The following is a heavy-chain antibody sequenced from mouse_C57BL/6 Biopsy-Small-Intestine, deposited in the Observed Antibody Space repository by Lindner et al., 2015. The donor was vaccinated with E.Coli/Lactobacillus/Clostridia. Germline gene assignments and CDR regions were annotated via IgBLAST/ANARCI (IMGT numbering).Heavy chain of an antibody. V-gene: IGHV1-19*01. J-gene: IGHJ1*03. CDR1: GYTFTDYY. Sequence: VQLQESGPVLVKPGASVKMSCKASGYTFTDYYMNWVKQSHGKSLEWIGVINPYNGGTSYNQKFKGKATLTVDKSSSTAYMELNSLTSEDSAVYYCARDYGLWYFDVWGTGTTVTVSS. CDR2: INPYNGGT. CDR3: ARDYGLWYFDV. D-gene: IGHD1-1*02.